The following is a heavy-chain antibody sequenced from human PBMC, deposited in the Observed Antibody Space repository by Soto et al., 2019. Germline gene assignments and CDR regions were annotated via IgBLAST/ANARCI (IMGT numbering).Heavy chain of an antibody. CDR3: AKENYVAAYFDY. J-gene: IGHJ4*02. CDR1: GLSFISYA. CDR2: ISGSGGST. Sequence: GFLRLSSAAAGLSFISYAMSCVRQAPGKGLEWVSAISGSGGSTYYADSVKGRFTICRDNSKNTLYLQMNSLRAEDTAVYYCAKENYVAAYFDYWGQGTLVTVSS. V-gene: IGHV3-23*01. D-gene: IGHD3-10*02.